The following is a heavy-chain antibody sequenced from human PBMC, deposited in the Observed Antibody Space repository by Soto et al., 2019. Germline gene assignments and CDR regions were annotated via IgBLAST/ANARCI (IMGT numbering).Heavy chain of an antibody. J-gene: IGHJ4*02. CDR1: GFTLSNAW. V-gene: IGHV3-15*01. D-gene: IGHD3-3*01. Sequence: GGSLRLSCAASGFTLSNAWVSWVRQAPGKGLEWVCRIKNKIEGGTTEYAVPVKGRFTISRDDSKNMLYLQMNSLITEDTAVYYCARNWNFDXWGQGTPVTVSX. CDR3: ARNWNFDX. CDR2: IKNKIEGGTT.